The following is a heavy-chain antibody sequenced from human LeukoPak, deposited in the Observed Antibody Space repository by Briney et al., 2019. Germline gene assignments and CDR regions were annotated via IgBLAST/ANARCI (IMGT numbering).Heavy chain of an antibody. V-gene: IGHV4-30-4*08. D-gene: IGHD3-22*01. J-gene: IGHJ4*02. CDR2: IYYSGST. CDR3: ARYYDSSGYWDY. Sequence: SWVRQPPGKGLEWIGYIYYSGSTYYNPSLKSRVTISVDTSKNQFSLKLSSVTAADTAVYYCARYYDSSGYWDYWGQGTLVTVSS.